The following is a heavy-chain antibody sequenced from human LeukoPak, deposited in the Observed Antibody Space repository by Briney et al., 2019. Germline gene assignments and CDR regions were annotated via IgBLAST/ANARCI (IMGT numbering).Heavy chain of an antibody. J-gene: IGHJ4*02. D-gene: IGHD5-12*01. Sequence: PGGSLRLSCAASGFTFSSSWMHWVRQAPGKGLMWVSRINSDGTSTIYADSVKGRFTVSRDNAKNTLFLQMNSLRAEDTAVYYCARNYYYRFDYWGQGTLVTVSS. CDR1: GFTFSSSW. V-gene: IGHV3-74*01. CDR2: INSDGTST. CDR3: ARNYYYRFDY.